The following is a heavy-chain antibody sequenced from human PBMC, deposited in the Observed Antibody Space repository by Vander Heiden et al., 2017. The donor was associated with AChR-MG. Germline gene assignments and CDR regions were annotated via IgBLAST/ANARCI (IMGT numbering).Heavy chain of an antibody. CDR2: ISYDGSNK. J-gene: IGHJ6*02. CDR1: GFTFSSYA. V-gene: IGHV3-30-3*01. CDR3: ARDVGGNYGSGSYSSSYGMDV. D-gene: IGHD3-10*01. Sequence: QVQLVESGGGVVQPGRSLRLSCAASGFTFSSYAMHWVRQAPGKGLGWVAVISYDGSNKYYADPVKGRFTISRDNSKNTLYLQMNSLRAEDTAVYYCARDVGGNYGSGSYSSSYGMDVWGQGTTVTVSS.